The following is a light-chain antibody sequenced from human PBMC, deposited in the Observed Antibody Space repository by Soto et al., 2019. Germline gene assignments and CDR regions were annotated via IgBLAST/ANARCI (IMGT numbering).Light chain of an antibody. Sequence: QSALTQPASVSGSPGQSITISCTGTSSDVGGYNYVSWYQQHPGQVPKLTIYEVTNRPSGVSSRFSGSKSGNTASLTISGLQAEDEGDYYCSSYTNSDTWVFGGGTKLTVL. J-gene: IGLJ3*02. CDR3: SSYTNSDTWV. CDR2: EVT. V-gene: IGLV2-14*01. CDR1: SSDVGGYNY.